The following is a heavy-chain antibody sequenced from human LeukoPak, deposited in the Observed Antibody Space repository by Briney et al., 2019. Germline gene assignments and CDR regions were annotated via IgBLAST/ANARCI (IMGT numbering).Heavy chain of an antibody. J-gene: IGHJ5*01. CDR1: GYTFSAYS. Sequence: ASVKDSCKASGYTFSAYSIHWVRQAPGQGLEWMGWINPDSGDTNYAQKFQGWVTMTRDTSISTAYMSVRKLSAGEPDVYYCARGSGSYWWFDSWGQGTLVTVSS. V-gene: IGHV1-2*04. D-gene: IGHD1-26*01. CDR3: ARGSGSYWWFDS. CDR2: INPDSGDT.